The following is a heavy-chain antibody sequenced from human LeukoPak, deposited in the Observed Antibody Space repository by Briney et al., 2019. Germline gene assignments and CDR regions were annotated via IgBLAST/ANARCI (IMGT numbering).Heavy chain of an antibody. CDR2: INHSGST. D-gene: IGHD3-3*01. V-gene: IGHV4-34*01. J-gene: IGHJ5*02. CDR3: ARGSRRFWSGYCHWFDP. CDR1: GGSFSGYY. Sequence: SETLSLTCAVYGGSFSGYYWSWIRQPPGKGLEWIGEINHSGSTNYNPSLKSRVTISVDTSKNQFSLKLSSVTAADTAVYYCARGSRRFWSGYCHWFDPWGQGTLDTVSS.